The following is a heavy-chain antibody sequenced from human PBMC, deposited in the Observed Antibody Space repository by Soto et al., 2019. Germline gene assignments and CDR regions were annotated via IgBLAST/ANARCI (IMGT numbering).Heavy chain of an antibody. V-gene: IGHV4-39*02. CDR1: GGSISSSSYY. CDR3: AREGVYGDYPNWFDP. Sequence: QLQLQESGPGLVKPSETLSLTCTVSGGSISSSSYYWGWIRQPPGKGLEWIGSIYYSGSTYYNPSLKSRVTISVDTSKNQFSLKLSSVTAADTAVYYCAREGVYGDYPNWFDPWGQGTLVTVSS. D-gene: IGHD4-17*01. J-gene: IGHJ5*02. CDR2: IYYSGST.